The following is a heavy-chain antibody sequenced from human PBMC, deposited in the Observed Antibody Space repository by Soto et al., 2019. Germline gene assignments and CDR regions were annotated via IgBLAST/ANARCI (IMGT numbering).Heavy chain of an antibody. Sequence: EVQLLESGGGLVQPGGSLRLSCAASGFTFSSYAMSWVRQAPGKGLEWVSAVSGSGGSTYYADSVKGRFTISRDNSKNTLYLQMNSLRAEDTTVYYCANAPPGWGSTRCYTPNFDFWGQGTLVTVSS. CDR1: GFTFSSYA. CDR3: ANAPPGWGSTRCYTPNFDF. V-gene: IGHV3-23*01. CDR2: VSGSGGST. J-gene: IGHJ4*02. D-gene: IGHD2-2*02.